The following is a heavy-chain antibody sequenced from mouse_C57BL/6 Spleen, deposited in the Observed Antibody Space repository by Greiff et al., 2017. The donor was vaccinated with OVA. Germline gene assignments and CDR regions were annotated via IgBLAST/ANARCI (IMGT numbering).Heavy chain of an antibody. CDR2: INPSNGGT. V-gene: IGHV1-53*01. CDR3: SREDDGYYPAWFAY. CDR1: GYTFTSYW. J-gene: IGHJ3*01. Sequence: VKLQQPGTELVKPGASVKLSCKASGYTFTSYWMHWVKQRPGQGLEWIGNINPSNGGTNYNEKFKSKATLTVDKSSRTAYMQLSSLTSEDSAVYYCSREDDGYYPAWFAYWGQGTLVTVSA. D-gene: IGHD2-3*01.